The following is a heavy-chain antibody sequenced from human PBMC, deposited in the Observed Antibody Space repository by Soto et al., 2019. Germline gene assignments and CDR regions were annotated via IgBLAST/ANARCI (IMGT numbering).Heavy chain of an antibody. V-gene: IGHV4-59*01. J-gene: IGHJ4*02. Sequence: PSDTLSVTCTVSGGSISSYYWSWIRQPPGKGLEWIGYIYYSGSTNYNPSLKSRVTISVDTSKNQFSLKLSSVTAADTAVYYCASTRVPYYDSSGYIFDYWGQGTLVTVSS. CDR3: ASTRVPYYDSSGYIFDY. CDR2: IYYSGST. D-gene: IGHD3-22*01. CDR1: GGSISSYY.